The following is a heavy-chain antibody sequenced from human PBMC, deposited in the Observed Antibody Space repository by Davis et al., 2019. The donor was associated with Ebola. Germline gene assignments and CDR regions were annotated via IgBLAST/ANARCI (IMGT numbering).Heavy chain of an antibody. V-gene: IGHV4-30-4*01. CDR3: ARVRPYDASGYYQYYFDH. CDR2: IYYNGDT. J-gene: IGHJ4*02. D-gene: IGHD3-22*01. CDR1: GGSISSGDYY. Sequence: SETLSLTCAVSGGSISSGDYYWSWIRQHPGKGLEWIGYIYYNGDTYYNPSLKSRVTLSIDTSKNQFSLRLTSVTGADTAVYYCARVRPYDASGYYQYYFDHWGQGTLVTVSS.